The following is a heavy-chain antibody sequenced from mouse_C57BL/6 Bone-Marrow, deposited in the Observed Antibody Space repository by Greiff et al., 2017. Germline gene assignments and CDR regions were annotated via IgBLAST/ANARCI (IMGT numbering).Heavy chain of an antibody. CDR1: GYTFTSYW. V-gene: IGHV1-69*01. J-gene: IGHJ2*01. CDR2: IDPSDSYT. D-gene: IGHD4-1*01. Sequence: VQLQQPGAELVMPGASVKLSCKASGYTFTSYWMPWVKQRPGQGLEWIGEIDPSDSYTNYNQKFKGKSTLTVDKASSTAYMQRSSLTSEDSAVYYCARLGRFDYWGQGTTLTVSS. CDR3: ARLGRFDY.